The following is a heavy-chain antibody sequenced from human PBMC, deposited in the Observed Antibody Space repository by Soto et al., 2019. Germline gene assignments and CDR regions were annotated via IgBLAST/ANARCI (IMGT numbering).Heavy chain of an antibody. CDR1: GGSISTYY. CDR3: QRDKENPYGAFLGY. J-gene: IGHJ4*02. D-gene: IGHD2-8*01. V-gene: IGHV4-59*01. CDR2: THNNGRT. Sequence: SETLSLTCTVSGGSISTYYWSWIRQVPGKGLEWIGHTHNNGRTSYIYSPSLKSRVTISVDTSKNQFSLTLRSVTAADTAVYFCQRDKENPYGAFLGYWGQGILVTVSS.